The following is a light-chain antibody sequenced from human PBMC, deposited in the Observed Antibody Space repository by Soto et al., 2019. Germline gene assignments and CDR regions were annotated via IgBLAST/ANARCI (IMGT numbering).Light chain of an antibody. Sequence: QSVLTQPPSVSGAPGQRVTISCTGSSSNIGAGYGVHWYQQLPGAAPKLLIYGNTNRPSGVPDRISGSQSGTSASLAITGLQAEDEADYYCTAWDGSLDGRVFGGGTKLTVL. CDR3: TAWDGSLDGRV. CDR1: SSNIGAGYG. CDR2: GNT. J-gene: IGLJ3*02. V-gene: IGLV1-40*01.